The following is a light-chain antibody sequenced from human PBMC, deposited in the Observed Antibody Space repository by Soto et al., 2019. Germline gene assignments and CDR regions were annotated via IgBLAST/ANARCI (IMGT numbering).Light chain of an antibody. CDR3: QQSYSTPPYT. J-gene: IGKJ2*01. V-gene: IGKV1-39*01. Sequence: DIQMTQSPSSLSASVGDRVTITCRASQSMSSYLNWYQQKPGKAPKLLIYAASSLQSGVPSRFSGSRSGTDFTLTISSLQPEDFATYYCQQSYSTPPYTFGQGTKLEIK. CDR2: AAS. CDR1: QSMSSY.